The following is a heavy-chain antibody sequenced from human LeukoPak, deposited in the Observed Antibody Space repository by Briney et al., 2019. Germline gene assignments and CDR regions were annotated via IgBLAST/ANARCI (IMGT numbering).Heavy chain of an antibody. V-gene: IGHV4-34*01. Sequence: SETLSLTCAVYGGSFSGYYWSWIRQPPGKGLEWIGEINHSGSANYNPSLKSRVTISVDTSKNQFSLKLSSVTAADTAVYYCARHSEGQASHDAFDIWGQGTMVTVSS. CDR3: ARHSEGQASHDAFDI. CDR1: GGSFSGYY. CDR2: INHSGSA. J-gene: IGHJ3*02.